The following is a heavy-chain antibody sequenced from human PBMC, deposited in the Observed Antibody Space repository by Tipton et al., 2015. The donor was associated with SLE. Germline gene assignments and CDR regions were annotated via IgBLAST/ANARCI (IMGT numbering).Heavy chain of an antibody. V-gene: IGHV3-23*01. J-gene: IGHJ6*02. CDR3: ANGGSRPPAWYYAMDV. CDR1: GFTFSSYA. D-gene: IGHD3-16*01. CDR2: ISVSGGRT. Sequence: GSLRLSCAASGFTFSSYAMSWVRQAPGKGLEWVSSISVSGGRTYYADSVKGRFTISRDNSRNTLYLQMNSLRAEDTAVYYCANGGSRPPAWYYAMDVWGQGTTVTVSS.